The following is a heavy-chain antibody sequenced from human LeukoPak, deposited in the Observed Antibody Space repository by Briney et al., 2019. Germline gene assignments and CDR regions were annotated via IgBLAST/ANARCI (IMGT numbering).Heavy chain of an antibody. CDR1: GYTITGYY. CDR2: INPNSGGT. CDR3: ARSSDPSSSWYPTVDDAFDI. J-gene: IGHJ3*02. D-gene: IGHD6-13*01. Sequence: ASVKVSCKASGYTITGYYMHWVRQAPGQGLEWMGRINPNSGGTNYAQKFQGRVTMTRDTSISTAYMELSRLRSDDTAVYYCARSSDPSSSWYPTVDDAFDIWGQGTMVTVSS. V-gene: IGHV1-2*06.